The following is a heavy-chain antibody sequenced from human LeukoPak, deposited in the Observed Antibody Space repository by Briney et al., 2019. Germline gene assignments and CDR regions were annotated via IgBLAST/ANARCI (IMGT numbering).Heavy chain of an antibody. CDR3: AKALISGYSGYGSFDY. CDR1: GFTFSSYA. J-gene: IGHJ4*02. CDR2: ISGSGGST. D-gene: IGHD5-12*01. V-gene: IGHV3-23*01. Sequence: GGSLRLSCAASGFTFSSYAMSWVRQAPGKGLEWVSAISGSGGSTYYADSVKGRFTISRDNSKNTLYLQMNSLRAEDTAVYYCAKALISGYSGYGSFDYWGQGTLVTVSS.